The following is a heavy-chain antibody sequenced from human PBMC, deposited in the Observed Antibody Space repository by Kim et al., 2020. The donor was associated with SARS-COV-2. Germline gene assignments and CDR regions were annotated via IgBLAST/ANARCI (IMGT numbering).Heavy chain of an antibody. CDR3: ARISVYWGYGMDV. D-gene: IGHD7-27*01. CDR1: GGSISSNY. J-gene: IGHJ6*02. V-gene: IGHV4-59*01. CDR2: IYYSGST. Sequence: SETLSLTCTVSGGSISSNYWSWIRRPPGKGLEWIGSIYYSGSTNYNPSLKSRVTISVDTSKNQFSLKLSSVTAADTAVYYCARISVYWGYGMDVWGQGTTVTVPS.